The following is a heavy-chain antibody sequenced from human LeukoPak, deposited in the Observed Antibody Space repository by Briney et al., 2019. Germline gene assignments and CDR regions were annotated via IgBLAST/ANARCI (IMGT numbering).Heavy chain of an antibody. J-gene: IGHJ5*02. D-gene: IGHD5-18*01. CDR1: GGSISSSSSY. CDR3: ARTLHGYPFDP. V-gene: IGHV4-39*01. Sequence: SETLSLTCTVSGGSISSSSSYWGWIRQPPGKGLEWIGSIYYSGSTYYNTSLKSRVTISVDTSKNQFSLKLSSVTAADTAVYYCARTLHGYPFDPWGQGTLVTVSS. CDR2: IYYSGST.